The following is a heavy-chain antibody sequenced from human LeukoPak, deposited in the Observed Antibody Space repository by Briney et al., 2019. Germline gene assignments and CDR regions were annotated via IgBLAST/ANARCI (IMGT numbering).Heavy chain of an antibody. CDR2: ISGSGGST. J-gene: IGHJ4*02. CDR3: ARNYYEPTYDYYFDC. V-gene: IGHV3-23*01. D-gene: IGHD1-26*01. CDR1: GFTFRSYA. Sequence: GGSLSLSCAASGFTFRSYAMSWVRQAPGKGLEWVSAISGSGGSTYYADSVRGRFTISRDNSKNTLYLHMNSLRAEDTALYYCARNYYEPTYDYYFDCWGQGTLVTVSS.